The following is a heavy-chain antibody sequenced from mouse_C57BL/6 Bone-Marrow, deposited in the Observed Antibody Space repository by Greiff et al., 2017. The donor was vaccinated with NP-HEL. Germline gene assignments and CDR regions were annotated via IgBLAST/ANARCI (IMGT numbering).Heavy chain of an antibody. J-gene: IGHJ4*01. V-gene: IGHV1-78*01. Sequence: VKVVESDAELVKPGASVKISCKVSGYTFTDHTIHWMKQRPEQGLEWIGYIYPRDGSTKYNEKFKGKATLTADKSSSTAYMQLNSLTSEDSAVYFCARRDYGSGYAMDYWGQGTSVTVSS. CDR3: ARRDYGSGYAMDY. CDR1: GYTFTDHT. CDR2: IYPRDGST. D-gene: IGHD1-1*01.